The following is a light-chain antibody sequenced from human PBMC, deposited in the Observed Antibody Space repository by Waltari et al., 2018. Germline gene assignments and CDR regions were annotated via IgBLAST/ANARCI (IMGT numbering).Light chain of an antibody. CDR1: QDSSNY. J-gene: IGKJ1*01. CDR3: QQYDNLLET. CDR2: DAS. Sequence: DIQMTQSPSSLSASVGDRVTITCQASQDSSNYLNWYQQKPGKAPKLLIYDASNLETGVPSRFSGSGSGTDFTFTISSLQPEDIATYYCQQYDNLLETFGQGTKVEIK. V-gene: IGKV1-33*01.